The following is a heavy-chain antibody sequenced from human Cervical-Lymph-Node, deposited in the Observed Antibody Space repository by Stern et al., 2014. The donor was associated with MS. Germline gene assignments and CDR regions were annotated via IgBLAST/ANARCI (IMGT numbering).Heavy chain of an antibody. CDR1: GG. J-gene: IGHJ5*02. Sequence: QAKPVESWAEVIRPGSSATAPCKSSGGISWVRQAPGHGLAYMVGVLPQLGVANCAKKVQGKVTITANTSADTVYLEMRVLTSDDTAVYYFARGGGDNWFHPWGQGTPVTVSS. CDR2: VLPQLGVA. CDR3: ARGGGDNWFHP. V-gene: IGHV1-69*04. D-gene: IGHD3-16*01.